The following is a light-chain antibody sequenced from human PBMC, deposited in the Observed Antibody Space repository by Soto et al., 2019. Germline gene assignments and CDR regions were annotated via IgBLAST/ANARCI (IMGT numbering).Light chain of an antibody. CDR1: RSNIGNNA. J-gene: IGLJ3*02. V-gene: IGLV1-44*01. CDR2: NNN. CDR3: ATWDDSLNARGV. Sequence: QLVLTQPPSASGTPGQRVTISCSGSRSNIGNNAVTWYQQFPGTAPKLLIYNNNQRPSGVPDRFSGSKSGTSASLAISGRQSEDEADYDCATWDDSLNARGVFGGGTKVTVL.